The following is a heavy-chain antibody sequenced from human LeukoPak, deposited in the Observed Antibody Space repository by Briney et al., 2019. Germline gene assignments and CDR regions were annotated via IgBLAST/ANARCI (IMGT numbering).Heavy chain of an antibody. CDR3: AGDQVDY. V-gene: IGHV3-48*01. Sequence: GGSLRLSCAASGFSFSSYSMNWVRQAPGKGLEWVSYISSSSSPIYYADSVKGRFTISRDNSKNTLYLQMNSLRAEDTAVYYCAGDQVDYWGQGTLVTVSS. CDR2: ISSSSSPI. J-gene: IGHJ4*02. CDR1: GFSFSSYS.